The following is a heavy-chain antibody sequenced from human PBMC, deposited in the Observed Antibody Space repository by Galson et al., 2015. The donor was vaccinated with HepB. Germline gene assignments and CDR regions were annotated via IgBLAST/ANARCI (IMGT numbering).Heavy chain of an antibody. CDR1: GGTFSSYA. CDR3: ASPYYYDSSGYYYPDDVNVPFGK. CDR2: IIPIFGTA. D-gene: IGHD3-22*01. V-gene: IGHV1-69*06. Sequence: SVKVSCKASGGTFSSYAISWVRQAPGQGLEWMGGIIPIFGTANYAQKFQGRVTITADKSTSTAYMELSSLRSEDTAVYYCASPYYYDSSGYYYPDDVNVPFGKWGQGTLVTVSS. J-gene: IGHJ4*02.